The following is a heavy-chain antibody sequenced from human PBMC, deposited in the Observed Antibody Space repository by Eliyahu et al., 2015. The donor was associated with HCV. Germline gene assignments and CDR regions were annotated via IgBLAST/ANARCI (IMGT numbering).Heavy chain of an antibody. J-gene: IGHJ5*02. D-gene: IGHD6-19*01. CDR1: GGSIPXYY. CDR2: IHYXGSP. V-gene: IGHV4-59*01. CDR3: ASGGGGIAVAGTGGWFDP. Sequence: QVQLQESGPGLVKPSETLSLTCTVSGGSIPXYYWRWXRQPPGKGLEWIGYIHYXGSPNYNPSLKSRXTISIDTSKXQFSLSLTSVTAADTAVYYCASGGGGIAVAGTGGWFDPWGQGTLVTVSS.